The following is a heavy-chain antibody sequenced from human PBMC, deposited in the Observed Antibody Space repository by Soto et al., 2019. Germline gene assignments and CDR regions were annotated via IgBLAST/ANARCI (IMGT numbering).Heavy chain of an antibody. Sequence: XGSLSLTCVASGFTFRSYVMNGVRQAPGKGLEWVSGISGSGDTTHYADSVKGRFTISRDNSKNTVFLQMKSLRAEDTAVYYCAKTRLYDSHDYHRDALDVWGQGTRVTVSS. J-gene: IGHJ3*01. V-gene: IGHV3-23*01. CDR1: GFTFRSYV. D-gene: IGHD3-22*01. CDR3: AKTRLYDSHDYHRDALDV. CDR2: ISGSGDTT.